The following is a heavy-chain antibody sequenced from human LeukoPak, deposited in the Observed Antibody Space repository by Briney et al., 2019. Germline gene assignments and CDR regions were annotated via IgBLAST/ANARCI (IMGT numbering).Heavy chain of an antibody. V-gene: IGHV1-46*01. Sequence: ASVKVSCKASGYTFPSYFMHWVRQAPGQGLEWMGIINPTGGSTTYAQKFQGRVTMTRDTSTSTVYMELSSLRSEDTAVYYCARDRSRGAVAQFDYWGQGTLVTVSS. CDR3: ARDRSRGAVAQFDY. D-gene: IGHD6-19*01. J-gene: IGHJ4*02. CDR2: INPTGGST. CDR1: GYTFPSYF.